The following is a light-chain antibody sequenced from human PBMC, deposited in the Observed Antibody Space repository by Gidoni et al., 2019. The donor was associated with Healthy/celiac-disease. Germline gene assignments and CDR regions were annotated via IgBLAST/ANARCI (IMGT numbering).Light chain of an antibody. V-gene: IGLV1-47*01. J-gene: IGLJ1*01. CDR2: RNN. CDR3: AAWDDSLSGPDV. Sequence: QSVLTQPPSASGTPGQRVTISWSGSSANIGSNYVYWYQQLPGTAPKLLIYRNNQRPSGVPDRFSGSKSGTSASLAISGLRSEDEADYYCAAWDDSLSGPDVFGTGTKVTVL. CDR1: SANIGSNY.